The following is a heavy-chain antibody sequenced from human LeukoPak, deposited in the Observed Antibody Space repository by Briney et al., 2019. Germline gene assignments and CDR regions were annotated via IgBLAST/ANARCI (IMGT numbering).Heavy chain of an antibody. CDR3: ATVSSYYYDSSGYYDY. CDR1: GYTFTSYG. CDR2: ISAYNGNT. J-gene: IGHJ4*02. D-gene: IGHD3-22*01. Sequence: ASVKVSCKASGYTFTSYGISWVRQAPGQGLEWMGWISAYNGNTNYAQKLQGRVTMTTDTSTSTAYMELRSLRSDDTAVYYCATVSSYYYDSSGYYDYWGQGTLVTVSS. V-gene: IGHV1-18*01.